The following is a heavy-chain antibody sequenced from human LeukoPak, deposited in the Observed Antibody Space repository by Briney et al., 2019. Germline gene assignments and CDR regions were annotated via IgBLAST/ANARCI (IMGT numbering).Heavy chain of an antibody. CDR1: GFTFSSYG. V-gene: IGHV3-30*18. CDR3: AKDSGIVVVVAAAGWFDP. CDR2: ISYDGSNK. Sequence: GGSLRLSCAASGFTFSSYGMHWVRQAPGKGLEWVAVISYDGSNKYYADSVKGRFTISGDNSKNTLYLQMNSLRAEDTAVYYCAKDSGIVVVVAAAGWFDPWGQGTLVTVSS. J-gene: IGHJ5*02. D-gene: IGHD2-15*01.